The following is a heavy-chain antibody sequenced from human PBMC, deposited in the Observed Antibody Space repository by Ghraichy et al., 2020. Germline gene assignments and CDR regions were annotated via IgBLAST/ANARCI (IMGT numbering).Heavy chain of an antibody. CDR2: ISSSSSTI. Sequence: GGSLRLSCAASGFTFSSYSMNWVRQAPGKRLEWVSYISSSSSTIYYADSVKGRFTISRDNAKNSLYLQMNSLRAEDTAVYYCAREGLGGVVIAIQGWFDPWGQGTLVTVSS. D-gene: IGHD2-21*01. J-gene: IGHJ5*02. V-gene: IGHV3-48*04. CDR3: AREGLGGVVIAIQGWFDP. CDR1: GFTFSSYS.